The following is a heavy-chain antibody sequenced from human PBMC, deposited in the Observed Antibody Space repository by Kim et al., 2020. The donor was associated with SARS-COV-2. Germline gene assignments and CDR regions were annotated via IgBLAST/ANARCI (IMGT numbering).Heavy chain of an antibody. CDR1: GFTFSSSW. Sequence: GGSLRLSCAASGFTFSSSWMTWVRQAPGKGLEWVANIRQDESEKNYVDSPKGQFSISRENAKNSLYLQMKSLRAEDTAVYYCVKGGWFGLSWGQGILVTVSS. CDR2: IRQDESEK. D-gene: IGHD3-10*01. CDR3: VKGGWFGLS. V-gene: IGHV3-7*01. J-gene: IGHJ5*02.